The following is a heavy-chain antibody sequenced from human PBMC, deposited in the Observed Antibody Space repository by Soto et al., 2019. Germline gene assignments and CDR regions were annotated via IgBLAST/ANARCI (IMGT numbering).Heavy chain of an antibody. Sequence: QVQLVQSGAEVKKPGASVKVSCKASGYTFTSYYMHWVRQAPGQGLEWMGIINPSGGSTSYAQKFQGRVTMTRDTSTSTVYMELSSLRSEDTAVYYCVRPGKNGMATINFDYWGQGTLVTVSS. J-gene: IGHJ4*02. CDR1: GYTFTSYY. CDR2: INPSGGST. CDR3: VRPGKNGMATINFDY. D-gene: IGHD5-12*01. V-gene: IGHV1-46*01.